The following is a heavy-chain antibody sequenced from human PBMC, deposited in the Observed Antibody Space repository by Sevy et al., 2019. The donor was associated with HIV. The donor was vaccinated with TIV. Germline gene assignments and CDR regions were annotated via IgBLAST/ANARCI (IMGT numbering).Heavy chain of an antibody. J-gene: IGHJ4*02. CDR1: GFTFSDYS. V-gene: IGHV3-7*04. CDR2: IKKDGSEK. CDR3: TRGIYNFRY. D-gene: IGHD2-2*02. Sequence: GGSLRLSCAASGFTFSDYSMSWVRQAPGKGLEWVASIKKDGSEKYYVQSVKGRFTVSRENAQNSHYLQMNSLRSEDTAIYYCTRGIYNFRYWGQGTLVTVSS.